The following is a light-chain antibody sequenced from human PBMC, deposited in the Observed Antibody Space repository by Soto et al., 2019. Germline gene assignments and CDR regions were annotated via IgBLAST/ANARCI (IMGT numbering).Light chain of an antibody. CDR3: SSYTSSSTLEDVV. CDR1: SSDVGGYNY. CDR2: DVS. V-gene: IGLV2-14*01. J-gene: IGLJ2*01. Sequence: QSALTQPASVSGSPGQSITISCTGTSSDVGGYNYVSWYQQHPGKAPKPMIYDVSNRPSGVSNRFSGSKSGNTASLTISGLQAEDEADYYCSSYTSSSTLEDVVFGGGTKLTVL.